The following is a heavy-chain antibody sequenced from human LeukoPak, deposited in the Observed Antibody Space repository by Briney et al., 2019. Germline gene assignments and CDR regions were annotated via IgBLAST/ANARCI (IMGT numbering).Heavy chain of an antibody. V-gene: IGHV4-59*01. CDR2: ISDSGGT. D-gene: IGHD1-26*01. J-gene: IGHJ4*02. CDR3: ARDGTSGRALDY. Sequence: KPSETLSLTCTVSGCSISSYYGSWIRQPPGKGLEWIAFISDSGGTNYHPSLKSRVTISVDTSKNQLSLRLSSVTAADTAVYYCARDGTSGRALDYWGQGTLVTVSS. CDR1: GCSISSYY.